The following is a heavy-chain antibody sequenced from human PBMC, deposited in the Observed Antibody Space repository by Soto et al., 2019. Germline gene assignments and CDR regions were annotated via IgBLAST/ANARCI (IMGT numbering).Heavy chain of an antibody. CDR3: TTERLAYLWFGARRRYYYGMDV. CDR1: GFTFSNAW. Sequence: GGSLRFSCAASGFTFSNAWMNWVRQAPGKGLEWVGRIKSKTDGGTTDYAAPVKGRFTISRDDSKNTLYLQMNSLKTEDTAVYYCTTERLAYLWFGARRRYYYGMDVWGQGTTVTVSS. V-gene: IGHV3-15*07. CDR2: IKSKTDGGTT. J-gene: IGHJ6*02. D-gene: IGHD3-10*01.